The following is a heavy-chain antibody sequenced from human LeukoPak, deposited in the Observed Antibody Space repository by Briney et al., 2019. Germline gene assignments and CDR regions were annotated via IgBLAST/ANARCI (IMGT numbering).Heavy chain of an antibody. CDR3: ARVGASSSSLYYFDY. CDR1: GYTFTSYY. J-gene: IGHJ4*02. V-gene: IGHV1-46*01. D-gene: IGHD6-6*01. Sequence: ASVKVSCKASGYTFTSYYMHWVRQAPGQGLEWMGIINPSGGSTRYAQKFQGRVTMTRDTSTSTVYMELNSLRSEDTAVYYCARVGASSSSLYYFDYWGQGTLVTASS. CDR2: INPSGGST.